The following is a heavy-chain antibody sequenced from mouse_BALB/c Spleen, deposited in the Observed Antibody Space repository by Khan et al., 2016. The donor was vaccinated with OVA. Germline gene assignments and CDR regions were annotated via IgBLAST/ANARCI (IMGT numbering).Heavy chain of an antibody. Sequence: EVQLQESGPGLVKPSQSLSLTCTVTGYSITSDYAWNWIRQFPGNKLEWMGYISYSGRTSYNPSLKSRITLTRDTSKNKFFLQLNSLTTEDTATYNGARSVTITTVVATDFDYWGQGTTLTVSS. CDR1: GYSITSDYA. J-gene: IGHJ2*01. CDR3: ARSVTITTVVATDFDY. CDR2: ISYSGRT. V-gene: IGHV3-2*02. D-gene: IGHD1-1*01.